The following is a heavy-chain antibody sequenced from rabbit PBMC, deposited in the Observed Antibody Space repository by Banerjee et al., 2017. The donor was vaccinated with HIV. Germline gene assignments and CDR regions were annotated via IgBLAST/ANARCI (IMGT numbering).Heavy chain of an antibody. Sequence: QSLEESGGDLVKPGASLTLTCKASGFDFSSNAMCWVRQAPGKGPEWVACISAGSGGTTYYASWAKGRFTISKTSSTTVTLQMPSLTAADTATYFCARESSYLGASYDLWGQGTLVTVS. J-gene: IGHJ3*01. CDR1: GFDFSSNA. V-gene: IGHV1S40*01. CDR2: ISAGSGGTT. D-gene: IGHD5-1*01. CDR3: ARESSYLGASYDL.